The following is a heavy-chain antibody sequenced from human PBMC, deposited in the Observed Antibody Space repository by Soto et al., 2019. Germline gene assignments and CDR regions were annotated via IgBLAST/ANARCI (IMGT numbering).Heavy chain of an antibody. CDR2: ISGSGGST. Sequence: GGSLRLSCAASGFTFSSYAMSWVRQAPGKGLEWVSAISGSGGSTYYADSVKGRFTISRDNSKNTLYLQMNSLRAEDTAVYYCAKPPMSRIATPPQVGYYMDVWGKGTTVTVSS. CDR1: GFTFSSYA. CDR3: AKPPMSRIATPPQVGYYMDV. V-gene: IGHV3-23*01. D-gene: IGHD6-13*01. J-gene: IGHJ6*03.